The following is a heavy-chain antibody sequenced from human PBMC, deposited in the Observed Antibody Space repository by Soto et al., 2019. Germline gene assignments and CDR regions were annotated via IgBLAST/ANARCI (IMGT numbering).Heavy chain of an antibody. Sequence: EVQLLESGGGLVQPGGSLRLSCAASGFTFSSYAMSWVRQAPGKGLEWVSVISGSGGSTYYADSVKGRFTISRDNSKNTLYLQMNSLRAEDTAVYYCAKDRPGYSSGWYPFDYWGQGTLVTVSS. V-gene: IGHV3-23*01. J-gene: IGHJ4*02. CDR2: ISGSGGST. D-gene: IGHD6-19*01. CDR3: AKDRPGYSSGWYPFDY. CDR1: GFTFSSYA.